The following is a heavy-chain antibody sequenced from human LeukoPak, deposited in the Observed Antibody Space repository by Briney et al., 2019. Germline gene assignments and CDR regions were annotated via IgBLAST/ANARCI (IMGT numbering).Heavy chain of an antibody. Sequence: PSETLSLTCTVSGGSISSYYWSWIRQPPGEGLEWIGYYSGSTNYNPSLKSRVTISVDTSKNQFSLKLSSVTAADTAVYYCARGVVAAPQTFDYWGQGTLVTVSS. CDR3: ARGVVAAPQTFDY. CDR1: GGSISSYY. CDR2: YSGST. J-gene: IGHJ4*02. V-gene: IGHV4-59*01. D-gene: IGHD2-15*01.